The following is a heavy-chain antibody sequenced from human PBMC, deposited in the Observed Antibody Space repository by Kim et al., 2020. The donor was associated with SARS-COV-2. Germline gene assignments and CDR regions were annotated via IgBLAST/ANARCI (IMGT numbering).Heavy chain of an antibody. CDR3: AKDRLYYVSGNNWFDA. V-gene: IGHV3-23*01. J-gene: IGHJ5*02. D-gene: IGHD3-10*01. CDR1: GFTFSSYA. CDR2: ISGSGGST. Sequence: GGSLRLSCAASGFTFSSYAMSWVRQAPGKGLEWVSAISGSGGSTYYADSVKGRFTISRDNSKNTLYLQMNSLRAEDTAVYYCAKDRLYYVSGNNWFDAGGRGTQVTVSS.